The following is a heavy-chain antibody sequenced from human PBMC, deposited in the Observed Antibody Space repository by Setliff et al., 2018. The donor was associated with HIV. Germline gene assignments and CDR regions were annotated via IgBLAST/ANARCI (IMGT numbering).Heavy chain of an antibody. CDR2: IYSSGST. Sequence: TLSLTCTVSGDSISTYCWIWIRQPPGKGLEWIGNIYSSGSTYYNPSLKSRVTISVDTSKNQFSLKLKSVTAADTAVYYCATSAESGFGIHWGVFNIWGQGTRVTVS. J-gene: IGHJ3*02. D-gene: IGHD3-10*01. CDR3: ATSAESGFGIHWGVFNI. V-gene: IGHV4-59*04. CDR1: GDSISTYC.